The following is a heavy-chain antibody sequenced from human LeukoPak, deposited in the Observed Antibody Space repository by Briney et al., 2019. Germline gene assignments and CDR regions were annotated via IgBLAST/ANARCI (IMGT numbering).Heavy chain of an antibody. CDR1: GFTFSGSA. D-gene: IGHD3-22*01. CDR2: IRSKANSYAT. J-gene: IGHJ4*02. CDR3: TLTPTYYYDSSGYFH. Sequence: PGGSLRLSCAASGFTFSGSAMHWVRQASGKGLEWVGRIRSKANSYATAYAASVKGRFTISRDDSKNTAYLQMNSLKTEDTAVYYCTLTPTYYYDSSGYFHWGQGTLVTVSS. V-gene: IGHV3-73*01.